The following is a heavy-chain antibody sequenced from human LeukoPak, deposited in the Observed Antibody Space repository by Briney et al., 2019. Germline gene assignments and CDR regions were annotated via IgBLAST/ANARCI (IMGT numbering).Heavy chain of an antibody. Sequence: QTGGSLRLSCAASGFTFRSYAMSWVRQAPGKGLEWVSAISGSGGSTYYADSVKGRFTISRDNSKNTLYLQMNSLRAEDTAVYYCAKDGDGSSWYIGYWGQGTLVTVSS. J-gene: IGHJ4*02. D-gene: IGHD6-13*01. V-gene: IGHV3-23*01. CDR1: GFTFRSYA. CDR3: AKDGDGSSWYIGY. CDR2: ISGSGGST.